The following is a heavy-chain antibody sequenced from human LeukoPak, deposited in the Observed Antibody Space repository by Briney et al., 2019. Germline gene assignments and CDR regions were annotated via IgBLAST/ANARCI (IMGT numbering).Heavy chain of an antibody. CDR2: IYSGGST. D-gene: IGHD3-3*01. CDR3: ARDPQYDFWSGSAFDI. V-gene: IGHV3-66*02. Sequence: GGSLRLSCAASGFTVSSNYMSWDRQAPGMGLEWVSVIYSGGSTYYADSVKGRFTISRDNFKNTLYLQMNSLRAEDTAVYYCARDPQYDFWSGSAFDIWGQGTMVTVSS. J-gene: IGHJ3*02. CDR1: GFTVSSNY.